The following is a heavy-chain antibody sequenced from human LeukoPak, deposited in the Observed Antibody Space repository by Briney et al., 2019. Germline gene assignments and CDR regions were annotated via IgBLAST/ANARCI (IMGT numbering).Heavy chain of an antibody. J-gene: IGHJ4*02. CDR3: ARATPATRWFGD. D-gene: IGHD3-10*01. CDR2: INHSGST. V-gene: IGHV4-34*01. CDR1: GGSFSGYY. Sequence: PETLSLTCAVYGGSFSGYYWSWIRQPPGKGLEWIGEINHSGSTNYNPSLKSRVTISVDTSKNQFSLKLSSVTAADTAVYYCARATPATRWFGDWGQGTLVTVSS.